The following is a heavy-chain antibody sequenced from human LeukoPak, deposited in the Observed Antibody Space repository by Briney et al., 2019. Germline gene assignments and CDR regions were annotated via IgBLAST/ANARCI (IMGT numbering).Heavy chain of an antibody. D-gene: IGHD6-19*01. CDR1: GFTFSSYW. CDR3: ASTISGWPNFVY. J-gene: IGHJ4*02. Sequence: GGSLRLSCAASGFTFSSYWMSWVRQAPGKGLEWMGWINPNSGGTNYAQKFQGRVTMTRDTSISTAYMELSRLRSDDTAVYYCASTISGWPNFVYWGQGTLVTVSS. V-gene: IGHV1-2*02. CDR2: INPNSGGT.